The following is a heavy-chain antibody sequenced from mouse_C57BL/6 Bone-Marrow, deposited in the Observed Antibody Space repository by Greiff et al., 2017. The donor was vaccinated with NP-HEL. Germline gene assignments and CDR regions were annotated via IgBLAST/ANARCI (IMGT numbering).Heavy chain of an antibody. CDR1: GYTFTDYY. CDR3: ARDSSGYDFDY. V-gene: IGHV1-26*01. CDR2: INPNNGGT. D-gene: IGHD3-2*02. J-gene: IGHJ2*01. Sequence: VQLQQSGPELVKPGASVKISCKASGYTFTDYYMNWVKQSHGKSLEWIGDINPNNGGTSYNQTFKGKATLTVDKSSSTAYMELRSLTSEDSAVYYCARDSSGYDFDYWGQGTTLTVSS.